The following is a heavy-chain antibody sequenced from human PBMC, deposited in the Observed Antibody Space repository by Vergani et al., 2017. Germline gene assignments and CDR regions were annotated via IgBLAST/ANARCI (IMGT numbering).Heavy chain of an antibody. Sequence: QVQLVQSGAEVKKPGASVKVSCKASGYTFTSYGISWVRQAPGQGLEWMGWISAYNGNPNYAQKLQGRVTMTTDTSTSTSYMELRSLRSDDTAVYYCAGGIDVIVVVPGASKGRGDYMDVWGKGTTVTVSS. J-gene: IGHJ6*03. V-gene: IGHV1-18*01. D-gene: IGHD2-2*01. CDR1: GYTFTSYG. CDR2: ISAYNGNP. CDR3: AGGIDVIVVVPGASKGRGDYMDV.